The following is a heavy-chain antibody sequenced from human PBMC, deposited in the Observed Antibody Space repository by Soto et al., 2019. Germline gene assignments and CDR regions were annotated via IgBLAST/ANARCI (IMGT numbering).Heavy chain of an antibody. V-gene: IGHV3-23*01. CDR1: GFTFSSYA. CDR3: AKDWYFGSTIFGLMFDY. Sequence: EVQVLESGAGLAQPGGSLRLSCAASGFTFSSYAMSWVREAPGKGLEWVSAISGSGGSTNYADSVKGRFTISRDNSKNTLYLQMNSLRAEDTAVYYCAKDWYFGSTIFGLMFDYWGQGTLVTVSS. CDR2: ISGSGGST. J-gene: IGHJ4*02. D-gene: IGHD3-3*01.